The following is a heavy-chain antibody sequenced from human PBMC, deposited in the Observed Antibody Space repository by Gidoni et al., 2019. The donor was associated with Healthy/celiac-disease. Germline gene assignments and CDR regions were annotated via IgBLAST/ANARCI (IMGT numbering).Heavy chain of an antibody. CDR1: GFTFSGYG. CDR2: ISYDGSNK. J-gene: IGHJ6*02. V-gene: IGHV3-30*18. CDR3: AKDKTDEYYYYGMDV. Sequence: QVQLVESGGGVVQPGRSLRLSCAASGFTFSGYGMHWVRQVPGKGLEWVAVISYDGSNKYYADSVKGRFTISRDNSKNTLYLQMNSLRAEDTAVYYCAKDKTDEYYYYGMDVWGQGTTVTVSS.